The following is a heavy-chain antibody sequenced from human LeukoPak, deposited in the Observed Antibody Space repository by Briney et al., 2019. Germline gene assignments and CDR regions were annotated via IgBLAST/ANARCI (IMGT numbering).Heavy chain of an antibody. CDR2: ISGSADSI. CDR1: GFTFSDYY. J-gene: IGHJ4*02. D-gene: IGHD3-22*01. CDR3: ARRSGYYLDY. Sequence: PGGSLRLSCAASGFTFSDYYMTWIRQAPGKGLEWLSYISGSADSIYYADSVKGRFTISRDSAKSSLYLQMNSLRAEDTAVYYCARRSGYYLDYWGQGTLVTVSS. V-gene: IGHV3-11*04.